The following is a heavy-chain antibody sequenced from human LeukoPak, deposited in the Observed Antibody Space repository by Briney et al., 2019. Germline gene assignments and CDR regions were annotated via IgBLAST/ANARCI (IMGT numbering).Heavy chain of an antibody. CDR3: ATPAYDYIEMGYFDY. Sequence: PGGSLRLSCAASGFSLSNSAMSWVRQAPGKGLEWVSLIIASSGSTFYADSVKCRFTISRDNSKNTLYLQMNSLIAEETAVYYCATPAYDYIEMGYFDYWGQGTLVTVSS. V-gene: IGHV3-23*01. J-gene: IGHJ4*02. CDR2: IIASSGST. D-gene: IGHD5-12*01. CDR1: GFSLSNSA.